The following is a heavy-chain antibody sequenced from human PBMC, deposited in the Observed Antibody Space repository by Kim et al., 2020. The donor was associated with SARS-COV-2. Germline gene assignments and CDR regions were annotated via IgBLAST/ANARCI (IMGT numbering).Heavy chain of an antibody. D-gene: IGHD6-13*01. CDR1: GGSISSSSYY. CDR3: ARLRIAAAGTGDYYYYYGMDV. CDR2: IYYSGST. V-gene: IGHV4-39*01. Sequence: SETLSLTCTVSGGSISSSSYYWGWIRQPPGKGLEWIGSIYYSGSTYYNPSLKSRVTISVDTSKNQFSLKLSSVTAADTAVYYCARLRIAAAGTGDYYYYYGMDVWGQGTTVTVSS. J-gene: IGHJ6*02.